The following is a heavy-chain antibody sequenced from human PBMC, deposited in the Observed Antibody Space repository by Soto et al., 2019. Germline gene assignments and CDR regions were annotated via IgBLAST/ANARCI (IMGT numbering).Heavy chain of an antibody. J-gene: IGHJ4*02. D-gene: IGHD3-10*01. CDR2: IWYDGSNQ. CDR1: GFTFSTYG. Sequence: LRLSCAPSGFTFSTYGMHWVRQASGKGLEWVAVIWYDGSNQYYADSVKGRFTISRDNSKNMLYLQMNSLRAEDTAVYYCARDLGAFNYGSAYFDYWGQGTPVTVSS. V-gene: IGHV3-33*01. CDR3: ARDLGAFNYGSAYFDY.